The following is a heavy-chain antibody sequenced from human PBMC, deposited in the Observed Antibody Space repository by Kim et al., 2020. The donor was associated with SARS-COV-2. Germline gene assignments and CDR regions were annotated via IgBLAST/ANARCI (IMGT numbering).Heavy chain of an antibody. CDR3: ASYNYYYDSSGMKLVDY. J-gene: IGHJ4*02. V-gene: IGHV4-39*01. CDR2: IYYSGST. CDR1: GGSISSSSYY. Sequence: SETLSLTCTVSGGSISSSSYYWGWIRQPPGKGLEWIGSIYYSGSTCYNPSLKSRVTISVDTSKNQFSLNLNSVTAADTAVYYCASYNYYYDSSGMKLVDYWGQGTLVTVSS. D-gene: IGHD3-22*01.